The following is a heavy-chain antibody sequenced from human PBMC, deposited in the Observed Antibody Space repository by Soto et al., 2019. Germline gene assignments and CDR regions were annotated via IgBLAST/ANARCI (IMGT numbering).Heavy chain of an antibody. V-gene: IGHV4-59*08. CDR2: IYYSGST. CDR1: GGSISSYY. D-gene: IGHD3-9*01. Sequence: SETLSLTCTVSGGSISSYYWSWIRQPPGKGLEWIGYIYYSGSTNYNPSLKSRVTISVDTSKNQFSLKLSSVTAADTAVYYCARSYDILTGYYPPYYFDYWGQGTLVTVSS. CDR3: ARSYDILTGYYPPYYFDY. J-gene: IGHJ4*02.